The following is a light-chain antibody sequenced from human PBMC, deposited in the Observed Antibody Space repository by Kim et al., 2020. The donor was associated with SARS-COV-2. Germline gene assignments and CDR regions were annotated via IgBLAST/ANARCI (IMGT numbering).Light chain of an antibody. CDR2: QDS. CDR1: KLGDKY. CDR3: QAWDSSSVV. Sequence: SVSPGQTASITCSGDKLGDKYACWYQQKPGQSPVTVIYQDSKRPSGIPERFSGSNSGNTATLTISGTQAMDEADYYCQAWDSSSVVFGGGTQLTVL. J-gene: IGLJ2*01. V-gene: IGLV3-1*01.